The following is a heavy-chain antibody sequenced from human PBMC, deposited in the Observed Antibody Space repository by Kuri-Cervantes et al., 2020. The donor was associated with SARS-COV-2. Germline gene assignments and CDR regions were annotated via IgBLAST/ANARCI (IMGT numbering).Heavy chain of an antibody. CDR1: GGSISSQSYY. J-gene: IGHJ4*02. CDR3: ARQGGIVVVPAAL. V-gene: IGHV4-39*01. D-gene: IGHD2-2*01. Sequence: SETLSLTCTVSGGSISSQSYYWGWIRQPPGKGLEWIGSVYHSGSTYYNPSLKSRVTISVDTSKNQFSLKLSSVTAADTAVYYCARQGGIVVVPAALWGQGTLVTVSS. CDR2: VYHSGST.